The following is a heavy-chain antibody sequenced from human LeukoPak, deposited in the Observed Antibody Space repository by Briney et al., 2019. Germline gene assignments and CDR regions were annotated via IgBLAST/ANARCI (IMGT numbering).Heavy chain of an antibody. J-gene: IGHJ4*02. V-gene: IGHV4-39*07. CDR1: GGSISSSSYY. Sequence: PSETLSLTCTVSGGSISSSSYYWGWIRQPPGKGLEWIGSIYYSGSTYYNPSLKSRVTISVDTSKNQFSLKLSSVTAADTAVYYCARAEDVVTAMGVDYWGQGTLVTVSS. D-gene: IGHD2-21*02. CDR2: IYYSGST. CDR3: ARAEDVVTAMGVDY.